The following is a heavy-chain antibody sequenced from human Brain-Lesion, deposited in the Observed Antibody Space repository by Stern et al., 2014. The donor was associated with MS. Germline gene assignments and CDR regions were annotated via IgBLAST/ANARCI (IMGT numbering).Heavy chain of an antibody. CDR3: ATLSPGAGGNYYRHFDY. CDR2: SDPADGET. V-gene: IGHV1-24*01. J-gene: IGHJ4*02. Sequence: PLVQSGPEAKKPGAPVKVSCKVSGYTLTDLAIHRVRPAPRKGLEWLGGSDPADGETIYAQKFQGRVTMTEDTSTDTAYMELSSLRSDDTAVYYCATLSPGAGGNYYRHFDYWGQGTLVTVSS. D-gene: IGHD1-26*01. CDR1: GYTLTDLA.